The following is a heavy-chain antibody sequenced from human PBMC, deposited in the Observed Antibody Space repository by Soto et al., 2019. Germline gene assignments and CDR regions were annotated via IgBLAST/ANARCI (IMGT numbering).Heavy chain of an antibody. V-gene: IGHV3-9*01. D-gene: IGHD6-19*01. CDR1: GFTFDDYA. CDR3: AKDIAQWSHIGAFDI. Sequence: GGSLRLSCTASGFTFDDYAMHWVRQAPGKGLEWVSGISWNSGSLGYGASVKGRFTISRDNAKNSLYLQMNSLRAEDTALYYCAKDIAQWSHIGAFDIWGQGTMVTVSS. CDR2: ISWNSGSL. J-gene: IGHJ3*02.